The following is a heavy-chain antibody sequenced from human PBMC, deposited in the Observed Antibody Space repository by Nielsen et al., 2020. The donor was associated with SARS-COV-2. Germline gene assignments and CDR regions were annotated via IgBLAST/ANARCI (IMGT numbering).Heavy chain of an antibody. CDR2: ISHDGSNN. V-gene: IGHV3-30-3*01. CDR3: ARDGVIEVSGTTYYYGMDV. Sequence: GGSLRLSCAASGFTFSNYAMHWLRQAPGKGLEWVAIISHDGSNNHYADSVKGRCTISRDNSKNTVWLQMNSLTTEDTGVYYCARDGVIEVSGTTYYYGMDVWGQGTTVAVSS. CDR1: GFTFSNYA. J-gene: IGHJ6*02. D-gene: IGHD6-13*01.